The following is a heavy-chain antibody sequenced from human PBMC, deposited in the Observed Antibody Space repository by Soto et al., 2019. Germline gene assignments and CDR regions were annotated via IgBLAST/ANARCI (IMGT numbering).Heavy chain of an antibody. CDR3: ARDPVFAVAGTVFDY. CDR1: GFTFSSYA. Sequence: QVQLVESGGGVVQPGRSLRLSCAASGFTFSSYAMHWVRQAPGKGLEWVAVISYDGSNKYYADSVKGRFTISRDNSKNTLYRQMNSLRAEDTAVYYCARDPVFAVAGTVFDYWGQGTLVTVSS. D-gene: IGHD6-19*01. CDR2: ISYDGSNK. V-gene: IGHV3-30-3*01. J-gene: IGHJ4*02.